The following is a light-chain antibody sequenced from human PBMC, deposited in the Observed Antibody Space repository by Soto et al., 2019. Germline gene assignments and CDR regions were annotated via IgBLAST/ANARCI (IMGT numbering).Light chain of an antibody. CDR1: SSNIGAGYD. CDR3: QSYDSNLGEV. CDR2: ANS. J-gene: IGLJ2*01. Sequence: QSVLTQPPSVSGAPGQRVTISCTGISSNIGAGYDVHWYQQLPGTAPKLLIFANSSRPSGVPDRFSASKSGTSASLAITGLQAEDEADYSCQSYDSNLGEVFGGGTKLTVL. V-gene: IGLV1-40*01.